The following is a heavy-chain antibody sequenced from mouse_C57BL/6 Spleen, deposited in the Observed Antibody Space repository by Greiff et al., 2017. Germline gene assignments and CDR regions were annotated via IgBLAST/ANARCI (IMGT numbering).Heavy chain of an antibody. D-gene: IGHD1-1*01. CDR1: GYTFTSYW. J-gene: IGHJ1*03. V-gene: IGHV1-69*01. CDR2: IDPSDSYT. Sequence: QVQLQQPGAELVMPGASVKLSCKASGYTFTSYWMHWVKQRPGQGLEWIGEIDPSDSYTNYTQKFKGKSTLTVDKSSSTAYMQLSSLTSEDSAVYYCARRYYGSSYGYWYFDVWGTGTTVTVSS. CDR3: ARRYYGSSYGYWYFDV.